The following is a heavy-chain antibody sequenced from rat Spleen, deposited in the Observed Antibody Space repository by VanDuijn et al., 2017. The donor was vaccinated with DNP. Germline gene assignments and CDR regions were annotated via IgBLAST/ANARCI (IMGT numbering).Heavy chain of an antibody. CDR2: INSAGST. V-gene: IGHV3-3*01. CDR1: GYSITSNY. Sequence: EVQLQESGPGLVKPSQSLSLTCSVTGYSITSNYWGWIRKFPGHKLEWMGYINSAGSTNYNPSLKGRISITSDTSKNQFFLQVNSVTTEDTATYYCVTHRDGPMDAWGQGTSVTVSS. J-gene: IGHJ4*01. D-gene: IGHD1-12*02. CDR3: VTHRDGPMDA.